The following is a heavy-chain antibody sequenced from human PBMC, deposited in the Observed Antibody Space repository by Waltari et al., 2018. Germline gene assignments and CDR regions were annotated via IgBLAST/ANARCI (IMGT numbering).Heavy chain of an antibody. Sequence: QLQLQESGPGLVKPSETLSLTCTVSGGSISSSSYYWGWIRQPPGKGLEWIGSIYYSGSTYHNPSLKSRVTRSVGPAKNQFSPELSSVDAADTAVYYCARDRGDYGGYRDAFDIWGQGTMVTVSS. CDR2: IYYSGST. CDR1: GGSISSSSYY. CDR3: ARDRGDYGGYRDAFDI. D-gene: IGHD4-17*01. V-gene: IGHV4-39*07. J-gene: IGHJ3*02.